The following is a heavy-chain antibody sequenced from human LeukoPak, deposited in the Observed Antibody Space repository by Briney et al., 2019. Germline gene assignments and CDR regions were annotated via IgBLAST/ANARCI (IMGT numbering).Heavy chain of an antibody. CDR3: ARGMSTGEY. J-gene: IGHJ4*02. D-gene: IGHD3-16*01. V-gene: IGHV3-7*04. CDR1: GFASSSYW. CDR2: IKQDGSEK. Sequence: GGSLRLSCAASGFASSSYWMSWVRQAPGKGLEWVANIKQDGSEKYYVDPVKGRFTISRDNAKNSLYLQMNSLRAEDTAVFYCARGMSTGEYWGQGTLVTVSS.